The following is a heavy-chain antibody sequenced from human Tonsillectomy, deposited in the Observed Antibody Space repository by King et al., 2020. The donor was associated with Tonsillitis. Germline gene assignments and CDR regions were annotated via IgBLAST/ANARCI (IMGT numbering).Heavy chain of an antibody. V-gene: IGHV1-18*01. CDR1: GYTFTSYG. D-gene: IGHD5-24*01. Sequence: QLVQSGAEVKKPGASVKVSCKASGYTFTSYGISWVRQAPGQGLEWMGWISGYNGNTNYAQKLQGRVTMTTDTSTSTGYMELRSLGSDDTAVYYCARDLGEEEMTTFDYWGQGSLVTVSS. CDR2: ISGYNGNT. J-gene: IGHJ4*02. CDR3: ARDLGEEEMTTFDY.